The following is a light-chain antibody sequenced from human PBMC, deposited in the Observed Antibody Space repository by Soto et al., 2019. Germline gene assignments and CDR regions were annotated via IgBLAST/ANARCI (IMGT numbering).Light chain of an antibody. CDR3: QQYASSPRT. CDR1: QSFTTSQ. CDR2: GAS. J-gene: IGKJ1*01. V-gene: IGKV3-20*01. Sequence: EIVWTQYPGTLSLSPGERATLFCRASQSFTTSQLAWYQQRPGQAPRVLIFGASRRATGIPDRFSGSGSGADFPLTISRLEPEDAAFYYWQQYASSPRTFGQGTTVEIK.